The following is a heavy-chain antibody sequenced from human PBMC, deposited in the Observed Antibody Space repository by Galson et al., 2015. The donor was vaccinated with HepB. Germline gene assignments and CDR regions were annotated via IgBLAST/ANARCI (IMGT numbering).Heavy chain of an antibody. J-gene: IGHJ4*02. D-gene: IGHD2-2*01. CDR3: ARGGHRADLVVSLVRGFYFDY. V-gene: IGHV1-3*01. Sequence: SVKVSCKASGYTFSTYAIHWVRQATGQRLEWMGWINAGNGNTKFSQKFQGRATITRDTSARTAYMELSSLRSDDTAVYYCARGGHRADLVVSLVRGFYFDYWGQGTLVSVSA. CDR2: INAGNGNT. CDR1: GYTFSTYA.